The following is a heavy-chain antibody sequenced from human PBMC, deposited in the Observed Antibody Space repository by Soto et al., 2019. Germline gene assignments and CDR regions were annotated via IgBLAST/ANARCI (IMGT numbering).Heavy chain of an antibody. CDR1: GGSFSGYY. V-gene: IGHV4-34*01. CDR2: INHSGST. D-gene: IGHD1-26*01. CDR3: ASVRSYYSGIGDY. Sequence: QVQLQQWGAGLLKPSETLSLTCAVYGGSFSGYYWSWIRQPPGKGLEWIGEINHSGSTNYNPSLKSRVTISVDTSKNQFSLKLCSVTAPDTAVYYCASVRSYYSGIGDYWGQGTLVTVSS. J-gene: IGHJ4*02.